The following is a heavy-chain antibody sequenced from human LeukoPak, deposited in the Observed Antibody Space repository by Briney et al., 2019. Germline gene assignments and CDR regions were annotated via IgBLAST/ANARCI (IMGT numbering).Heavy chain of an antibody. J-gene: IGHJ4*02. CDR2: INSDGSST. Sequence: GGSLRLSCAASGFTFSSYWMHWVRQAPGKGLVWGSRINSDGSSTSYADSVKGRFTISRDNAKNTLYLQMNSLTAEDTAVYYCARAGTGYYDFWSGYYTSVYFDYWGQGTLVTVSS. CDR3: ARAGTGYYDFWSGYYTSVYFDY. CDR1: GFTFSSYW. V-gene: IGHV3-74*01. D-gene: IGHD3-3*01.